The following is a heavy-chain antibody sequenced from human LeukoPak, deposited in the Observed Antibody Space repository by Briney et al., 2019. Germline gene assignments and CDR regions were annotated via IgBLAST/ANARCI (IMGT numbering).Heavy chain of an antibody. CDR2: ISSSSSYI. D-gene: IGHD3-10*01. J-gene: IGHJ4*02. Sequence: GGSLRLSCAASGFTFSSYSMNWVRQAPGKGLEWVSSISSSSSYICYADSVKGRFTISRDDAKNSLYLQMNSLRAEDTAVYYCARDSVGSGSFDYWGQGTLVTVSS. CDR1: GFTFSSYS. CDR3: ARDSVGSGSFDY. V-gene: IGHV3-21*01.